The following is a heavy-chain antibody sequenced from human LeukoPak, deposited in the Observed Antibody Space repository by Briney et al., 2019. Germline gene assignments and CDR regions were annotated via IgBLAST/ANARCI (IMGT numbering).Heavy chain of an antibody. Sequence: SETLSLTCTVSGGSISSSSYYWGWIRQPPGKGLEWIGSIYYSGSTYYNPSLKSRVTISVDTSKNQFSLKLSSVTAADMAVYYCARDLSHYDYVWGSYPVWGELDYWGQGTLVTVSS. D-gene: IGHD3-16*02. J-gene: IGHJ4*02. CDR1: GGSISSSSYY. CDR3: ARDLSHYDYVWGSYPVWGELDY. V-gene: IGHV4-39*07. CDR2: IYYSGST.